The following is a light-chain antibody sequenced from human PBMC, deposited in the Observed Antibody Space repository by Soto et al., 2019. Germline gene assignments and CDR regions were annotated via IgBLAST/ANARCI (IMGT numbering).Light chain of an antibody. Sequence: ETLITKFPATLPVLLRDRATLSCRASQSVSNNLAWYQQKPGQAPRLLIYAASTRATGVPGRFSGSGSGTEFTLTISSLQSEDFAVYYCQHYNHLPLTFGGGTKV. CDR1: QSVSNN. CDR2: AAS. J-gene: IGKJ4*01. CDR3: QHYNHLPLT. V-gene: IGKV3-15*01.